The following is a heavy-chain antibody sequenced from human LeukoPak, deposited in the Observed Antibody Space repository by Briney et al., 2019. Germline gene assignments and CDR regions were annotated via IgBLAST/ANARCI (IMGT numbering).Heavy chain of an antibody. Sequence: GGSLRLSCAASGFTFDDYAMHWVRQAPGKGLEWVSGISWNSGSIGYADSVKGRFTISRDNAKNSLYLQMNSLRAEDTALYYCAKDTDILTGYALDYWGQGTLVTVSS. CDR3: AKDTDILTGYALDY. CDR1: GFTFDDYA. J-gene: IGHJ4*02. D-gene: IGHD3-9*01. CDR2: ISWNSGSI. V-gene: IGHV3-9*01.